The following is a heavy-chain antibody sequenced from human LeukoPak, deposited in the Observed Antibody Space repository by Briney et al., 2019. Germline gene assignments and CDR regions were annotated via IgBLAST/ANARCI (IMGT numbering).Heavy chain of an antibody. CDR1: GFIFSSYG. J-gene: IGHJ4*02. CDR3: ARDTTARWGTHDDY. D-gene: IGHD3-16*01. CDR2: IRYDGSKK. Sequence: PGGTLRLSCAASGFIFSSYGMHWVRQAPGKVLEWVAFIRYDGSKKYYADSVKGRFTISRDNAKNTLYLQMNSLRDEDTAVYYCARDTTARWGTHDDYWGQGTLVTVSS. V-gene: IGHV3-30*02.